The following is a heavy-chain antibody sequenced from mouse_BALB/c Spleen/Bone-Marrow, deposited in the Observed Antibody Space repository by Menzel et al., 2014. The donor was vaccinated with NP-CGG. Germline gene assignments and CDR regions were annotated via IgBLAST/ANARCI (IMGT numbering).Heavy chain of an antibody. D-gene: IGHD1-1*01. V-gene: IGHV1S81*02. CDR1: GYTFTSYC. CDR2: INPINGCT. CDR3: ARRTTTVVSLDY. Sequence: VQLQESGAELVKPGASVKLSCKASGYTFTSYCMYWVLQKPGQGLEWIGDINPINGCTNYNEKFKSKSTLTVDTSSSTSYMHLSSLTSEDSAVYYCARRTTTVVSLDYWGQGSTITGSS. J-gene: IGHJ2*01.